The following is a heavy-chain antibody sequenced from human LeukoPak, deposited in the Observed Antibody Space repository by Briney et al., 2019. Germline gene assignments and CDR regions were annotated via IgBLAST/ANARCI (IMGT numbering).Heavy chain of an antibody. V-gene: IGHV3-23*01. D-gene: IGHD6-19*01. J-gene: IGHJ4*02. CDR2: ISDSGGST. CDR1: GFTFSSYA. Sequence: GSLRLSCAASGFTFSSYAMSWVRQAPGKGLEWVSAISDSGGSTYYEDSVKGRFTISRDNSKNTLYLQMNSLRAEDTAVYYCAKDQSGIAVAGTPEYFDYWGQGTLVTVSS. CDR3: AKDQSGIAVAGTPEYFDY.